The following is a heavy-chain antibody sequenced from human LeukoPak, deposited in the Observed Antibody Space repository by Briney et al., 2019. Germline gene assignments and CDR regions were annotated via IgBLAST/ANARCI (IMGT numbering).Heavy chain of an antibody. D-gene: IGHD3-16*01. V-gene: IGHV1-18*01. CDR2: ISAYNGNT. CDR3: ATVYVGGTDPYFDY. Sequence: GASVKVSCKTSGYTFTSYGISWVRQAPGQGLEWMGWISAYNGNTNYAQKFQGRVTMTEDTSTDTAYMELSSLRSEDTAVYYCATVYVGGTDPYFDYWGQGTLVTVSS. CDR1: GYTFTSYG. J-gene: IGHJ4*02.